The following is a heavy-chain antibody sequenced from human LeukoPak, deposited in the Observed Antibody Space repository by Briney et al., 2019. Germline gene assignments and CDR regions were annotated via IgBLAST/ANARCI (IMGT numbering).Heavy chain of an antibody. Sequence: GGSLRLSCAASGFTVSSNYMSWVRQAPGKGLEWVSVISGSGGSTYYADSVKGRFTVSRDNSKNSLYLQMNSLTTEDTAFYYCARDIASDGWEPYFDYWGQGTLVTVSS. CDR1: GFTVSSNY. CDR3: ARDIASDGWEPYFDY. V-gene: IGHV3-53*05. D-gene: IGHD1-26*01. CDR2: ISGSGGST. J-gene: IGHJ4*02.